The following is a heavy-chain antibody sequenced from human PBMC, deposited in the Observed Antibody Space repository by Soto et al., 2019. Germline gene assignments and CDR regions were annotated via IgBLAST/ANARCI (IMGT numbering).Heavy chain of an antibody. CDR1: GISLSIFS. D-gene: IGHD2-2*01. V-gene: IGHV3-21*01. CDR3: ARGALCSGANCFASGAFDI. CDR2: IGSSGTYI. Sequence: GGSLSFSCAASGISLSIFSMNWVRQAPGKGLGWVSSIGSSGTYIYYADAVKGRFTISRDNAKNSLYLQMNSLRAEDTAVYYCARGALCSGANCFASGAFDIWGQGTRVTVSS. J-gene: IGHJ3*02.